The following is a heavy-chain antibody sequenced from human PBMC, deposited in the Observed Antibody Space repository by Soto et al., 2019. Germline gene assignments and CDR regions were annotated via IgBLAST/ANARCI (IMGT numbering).Heavy chain of an antibody. CDR3: ARGYRVDSYGAGAYFDY. V-gene: IGHV3-23*01. Sequence: GGSLRLSCAASGFTFSSYAMSWVRQAPGKGLEWVSAISGSGGSTYYADSVKGRFTISRDNPKNTVYLQMNSLRAEDTAVYYCARGYRVDSYGAGAYFDYWGQGILVTVPQ. CDR2: ISGSGGST. D-gene: IGHD3-10*01. CDR1: GFTFSSYA. J-gene: IGHJ4*02.